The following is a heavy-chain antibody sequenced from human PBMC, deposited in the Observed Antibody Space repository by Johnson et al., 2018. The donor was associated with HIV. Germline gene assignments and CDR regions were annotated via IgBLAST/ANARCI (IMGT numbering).Heavy chain of an antibody. J-gene: IGHJ3*02. CDR3: ARDPCTGASCLPGAFDI. V-gene: IGHV3-53*01. D-gene: IGHD2-15*01. CDR1: GFTVSSNY. CDR2: LYSGGST. Sequence: VQLVESGGGVVQPGRSMRLSCAASGFTVSSNYMGWVRQAPGKGLEWVSVLYSGGSTYYTDSVKGRFPISRDNSKNTLYLQMNSLRAEDTAVYFCARDPCTGASCLPGAFDIWGQGTMVTVSS.